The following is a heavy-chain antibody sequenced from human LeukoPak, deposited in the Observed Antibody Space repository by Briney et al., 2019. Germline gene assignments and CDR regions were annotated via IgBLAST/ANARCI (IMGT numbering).Heavy chain of an antibody. J-gene: IGHJ4*02. D-gene: IGHD2-21*02. CDR1: GFTFSSYS. V-gene: IGHV3-21*01. CDR3: ARDQEAYCGGDCLFDY. CDR2: ISSSSSYI. Sequence: TAGGSLRLSCAASGFTFSSYSMNWVRQAPGKGLEWVSSISSSSSYIYYADSVKGRFTISRDNAKNSLYLQMNSLRAEDTAVYYCARDQEAYCGGDCLFDYWGQGTLVTVSS.